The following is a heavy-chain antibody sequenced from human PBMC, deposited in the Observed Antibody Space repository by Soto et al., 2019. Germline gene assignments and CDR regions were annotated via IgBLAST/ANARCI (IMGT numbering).Heavy chain of an antibody. J-gene: IGHJ6*02. V-gene: IGHV6-1*01. Sequence: LPITDDISGGRVCRNSSAWNWIRQSPSRGLEWLGRTYYRSKWYNDYAVSVKSRITINPDTSKNQFSLQLNSVTPEDTAVYYCAGEGYYDFWSGYYGMDVWGQGTTVTVSS. CDR1: GGRVCRNSSA. CDR3: AGEGYYDFWSGYYGMDV. CDR2: TYYRSKWYN. D-gene: IGHD3-3*01.